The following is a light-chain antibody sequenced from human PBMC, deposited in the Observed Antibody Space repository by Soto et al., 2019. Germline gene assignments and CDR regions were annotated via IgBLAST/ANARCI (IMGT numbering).Light chain of an antibody. Sequence: QSVLTQPASVSGSPGQSITISCTGTSSDVVGYNYVSWYQHHPDKAPKLMIYDVSNRPSGVSSRFSGSKSGNTASLSISGLQPEDEADYYCCSYRTSNTRQIVCGTGTKVTVL. CDR1: SSDVVGYNY. CDR3: CSYRTSNTRQIV. CDR2: DVS. V-gene: IGLV2-14*03. J-gene: IGLJ1*01.